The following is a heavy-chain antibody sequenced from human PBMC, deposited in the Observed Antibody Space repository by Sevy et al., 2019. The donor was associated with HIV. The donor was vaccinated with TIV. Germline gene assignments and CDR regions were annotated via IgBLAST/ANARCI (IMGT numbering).Heavy chain of an antibody. V-gene: IGHV4-59*12. D-gene: IGHD3-22*01. Sequence: SETLSLTCAVSAGSITSYYWSWIRQPPGKGLEWIGYIYYSGSTNYNPSLKSRVTISVDTSKNQFSLNLTSVAAADTAIYYCARLRRDYSGYLHWFDPWGQGTLVTVSS. CDR3: ARLRRDYSGYLHWFDP. J-gene: IGHJ5*02. CDR2: IYYSGST. CDR1: AGSITSYY.